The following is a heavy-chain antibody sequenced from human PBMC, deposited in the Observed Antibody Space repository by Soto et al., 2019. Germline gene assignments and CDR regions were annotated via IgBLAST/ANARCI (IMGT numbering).Heavy chain of an antibody. D-gene: IGHD6-13*01. V-gene: IGHV4-39*07. CDR1: GGSISSGEYY. CDR3: ASLLGSWYRRDYYYYMDV. J-gene: IGHJ6*03. CDR2: VYRSGST. Sequence: PSETLSLTCTVSGGSISSGEYYWGWIRQPPGKGLEWIGNVYRSGSTFYNPSLKSRVTISVDTSKNQFSLKLSSVTAADTAVYYCASLLGSWYRRDYYYYMDVWGKGTTVTVSS.